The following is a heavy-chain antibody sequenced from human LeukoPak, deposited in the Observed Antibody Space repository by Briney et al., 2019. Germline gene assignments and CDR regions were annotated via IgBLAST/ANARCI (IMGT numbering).Heavy chain of an antibody. CDR2: IIPIFGTA. J-gene: IGHJ4*02. CDR3: ASSDGGNSATPGLFDY. Sequence: ASVKVSCKASVGTFSSYAISWVRQAPGQGLEWMGGIIPIFGTANYAQKFQGRVTITTDESTSTAYMELSSLRSEDTAVYYCASSDGGNSATPGLFDYWGQGTLVTVSS. D-gene: IGHD4-23*01. V-gene: IGHV1-69*05. CDR1: VGTFSSYA.